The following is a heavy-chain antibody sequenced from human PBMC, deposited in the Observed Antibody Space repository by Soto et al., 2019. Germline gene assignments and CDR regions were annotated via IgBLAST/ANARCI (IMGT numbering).Heavy chain of an antibody. J-gene: IGHJ4*02. CDR3: AKRIYYDSSGYYTYYFDY. CDR2: ISGSGGST. CDR1: GFTFSSYA. Sequence: PGGSLRLSCAASGFTFSSYAMSWVRQAPGKGLEWVSAISGSGGSTYYADSVKGRFTIPRDNSKNTLYLQMNSLRAEDTAVYYCAKRIYYDSSGYYTYYFDYWGQGTLVTVSS. V-gene: IGHV3-23*01. D-gene: IGHD3-22*01.